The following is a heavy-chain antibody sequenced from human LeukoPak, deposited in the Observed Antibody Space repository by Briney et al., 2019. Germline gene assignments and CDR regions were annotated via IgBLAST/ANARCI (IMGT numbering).Heavy chain of an antibody. CDR1: GGSISSGGYY. Sequence: SETLFLTCTVSGGSISSGGYYWSWIRQHPGKGLEWIGYVYYSGSTYYNPSLKSRVTISVDTSKNQFSLKLSSVTAADTAVYYCARLSPPHYDSSGYYYVGAFDIWGQGTMVTVSS. CDR2: VYYSGST. V-gene: IGHV4-31*03. CDR3: ARLSPPHYDSSGYYYVGAFDI. J-gene: IGHJ3*02. D-gene: IGHD3-22*01.